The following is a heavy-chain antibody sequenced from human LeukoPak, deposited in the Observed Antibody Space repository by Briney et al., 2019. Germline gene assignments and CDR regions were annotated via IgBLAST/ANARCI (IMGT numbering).Heavy chain of an antibody. D-gene: IGHD3-22*01. CDR1: GGSISSSSYF. J-gene: IGHJ4*02. V-gene: IGHV4-39*07. Sequence: SETLSLTCTVSGGSISSSSYFWGWIRQPPEKGLEWIGSIYYSGSSYYNPSLKSRVTISVDTSKNQFSLRLNSVTAADTAVYYCARAGYYYDSSGLFDYWGQGTLVTVSS. CDR3: ARAGYYYDSSGLFDY. CDR2: IYYSGSS.